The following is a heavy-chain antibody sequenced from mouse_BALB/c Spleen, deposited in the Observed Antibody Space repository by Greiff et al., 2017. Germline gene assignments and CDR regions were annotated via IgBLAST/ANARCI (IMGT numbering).Heavy chain of an antibody. CDR1: GFTFSSYG. J-gene: IGHJ2*01. D-gene: IGHD2-1*01. Sequence: EVMLVESGGGLVQPGGSLKLSCAASGFTFSSYGMSWVRQTPDKRLELVATINSNGGSTYYPDSVKGRFTISRDNAKNTLYLQMSSLKSEDTAMYYCARENGNYYDYWGQGTTLTVSS. CDR2: INSNGGST. CDR3: ARENGNYYDY. V-gene: IGHV5-6-3*01.